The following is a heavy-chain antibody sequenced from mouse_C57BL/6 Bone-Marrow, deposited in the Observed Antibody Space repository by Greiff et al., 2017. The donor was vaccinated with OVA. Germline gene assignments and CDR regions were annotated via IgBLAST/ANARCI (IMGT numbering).Heavy chain of an antibody. CDR2: INPNNGGT. V-gene: IGHV1-22*01. D-gene: IGHD2-5*01. CDR3: ARGGLSNYDFDY. Sequence: VQLQQSGPELVKPGASVKMSCKASGYTFTDYNMHWVKQSHGKSLEWIGDINPNNGGTSYNQKFKGKATMTVDKSSNTADLELRSLTSEDSAVYYCARGGLSNYDFDYWGQGTTLTVSS. J-gene: IGHJ2*01. CDR1: GYTFTDYN.